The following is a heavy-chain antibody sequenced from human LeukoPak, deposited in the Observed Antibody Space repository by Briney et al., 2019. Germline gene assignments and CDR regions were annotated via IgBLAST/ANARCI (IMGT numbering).Heavy chain of an antibody. CDR2: ISSSGSTI. V-gene: IGHV3-11*01. Sequence: PGGSLRRSCAASGFTFSDYYMSWIRQAPGKGLEGVSYISSSGSTIYYADSVKGRFTISRDNAKNSLYLQMNSLRAEDTAVYYCARDRSYDYVWGSYRFSPFDYWGQGTLVTVSS. J-gene: IGHJ4*02. CDR1: GFTFSDYY. D-gene: IGHD3-16*02. CDR3: ARDRSYDYVWGSYRFSPFDY.